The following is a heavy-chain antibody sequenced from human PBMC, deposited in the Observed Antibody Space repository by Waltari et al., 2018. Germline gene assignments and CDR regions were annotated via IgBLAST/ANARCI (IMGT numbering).Heavy chain of an antibody. V-gene: IGHV3-23*01. CDR2: ISGSEYIT. D-gene: IGHD2-2*01. CDR3: AKGVVSAGPGEDLFVY. Sequence: EVQLLESGGGLIQPGGSLRLSCAASGFTLSTYAMSWVRQAPGKGLEWVSGISGSEYITYFADSVKCRFTISRDYSMNTLYLQMSSLRAEDTAVYYCAKGVVSAGPGEDLFVYCGQGTLVIVSS. CDR1: GFTLSTYA. J-gene: IGHJ4*02.